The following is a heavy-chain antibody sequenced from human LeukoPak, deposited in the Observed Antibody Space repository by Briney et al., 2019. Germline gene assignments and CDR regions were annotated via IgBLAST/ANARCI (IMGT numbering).Heavy chain of an antibody. Sequence: GGSLRLSCAASGFTFSDYYMSWIRQAPGKGLEWVSYISSSNSYTNYADSVKGRFYADSVKGRFTISRDNAKNSLYLQMNSLRAEDTAVYYCASLTYYFDSSGYYPRYFQHWGQGTLVTVSS. D-gene: IGHD3-22*01. CDR3: ASLTYYFDSSGYYPRYFQH. CDR2: ISSSNSYT. J-gene: IGHJ1*01. CDR1: GFTFSDYY. V-gene: IGHV3-11*03.